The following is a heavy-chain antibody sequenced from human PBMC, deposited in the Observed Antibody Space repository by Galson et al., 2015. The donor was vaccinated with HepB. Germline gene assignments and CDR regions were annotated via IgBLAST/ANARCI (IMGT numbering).Heavy chain of an antibody. CDR3: ARVGGVIGPL. CDR1: GFTFSDYS. D-gene: IGHD3-10*01. CDR2: ITSSSAYI. V-gene: IGHV3-21*01. J-gene: IGHJ4*02. Sequence: SLRLSCAASGFTFSDYSMTWVRQAPGKGLEWVSSITSSSAYIYYADSVKGRFTISRDNAKNSLYLLMNSLRAEDTAVYYCARVGGVIGPLRGQGTLVTVSS.